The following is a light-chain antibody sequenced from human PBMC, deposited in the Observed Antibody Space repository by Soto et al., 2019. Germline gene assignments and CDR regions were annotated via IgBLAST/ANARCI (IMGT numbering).Light chain of an antibody. CDR2: KAS. Sequence: IKMNQSPSTLSGSKGDRVTITCRASQTISSWLAWYQQKPGKAPKLLIYKASTLKSGVPSRFSGSGSGTEFTLTISSLQPDDFATYYCQHYNSYSEAFG. CDR1: QTISSW. V-gene: IGKV1-5*03. CDR3: QHYNSYSEA. J-gene: IGKJ2*01.